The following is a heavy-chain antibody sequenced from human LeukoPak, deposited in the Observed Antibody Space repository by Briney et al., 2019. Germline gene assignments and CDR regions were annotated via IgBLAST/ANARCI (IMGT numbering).Heavy chain of an antibody. Sequence: GGSLRLSCAASGFTFSDHYMSWIRQTPGKGLEWVSRISRDTESVKGRFTISRDNTKNSLYLQMNSPRVDDTAVYYCARDPDTSSKVDYWGQGTLVTVSS. CDR1: GFTFSDHY. CDR2: ISR. V-gene: IGHV3-11*01. D-gene: IGHD6-6*01. CDR3: ARDPDTSSKVDY. J-gene: IGHJ4*02.